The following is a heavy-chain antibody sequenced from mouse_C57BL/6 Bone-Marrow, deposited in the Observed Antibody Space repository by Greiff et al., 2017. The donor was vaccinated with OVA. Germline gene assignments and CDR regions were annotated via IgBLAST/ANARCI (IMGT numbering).Heavy chain of an antibody. Sequence: EVQLQQSGPELVKPGASVKISCKASGYTFTDYYMNWVKQSHGKSLEWIGDINPNNGGTSYNQKFKGKATLTVDKSSSTAYMELRSLTSEDAAVYYCASGEDVYYAWFAYWGQGTLVTVSA. D-gene: IGHD2-3*01. CDR2: INPNNGGT. J-gene: IGHJ3*01. CDR3: ASGEDVYYAWFAY. CDR1: GYTFTDYY. V-gene: IGHV1-26*01.